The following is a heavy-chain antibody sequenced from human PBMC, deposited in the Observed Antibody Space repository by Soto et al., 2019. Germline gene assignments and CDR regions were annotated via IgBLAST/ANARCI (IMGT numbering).Heavy chain of an antibody. J-gene: IGHJ4*02. CDR1: GFTFSSYA. CDR2: ISDSGGTT. D-gene: IGHD6-6*01. CDR3: ASQYSSSPRFVY. Sequence: GGSLRLSCAASGFTFSSYAMGWVRQAPGKGLEWVSGISDSGGTTHYADSVKGRFTISRDNSRNTLYLQMNSLRAEDTAVYYCASQYSSSPRFVYWGQGTLVTV. V-gene: IGHV3-23*01.